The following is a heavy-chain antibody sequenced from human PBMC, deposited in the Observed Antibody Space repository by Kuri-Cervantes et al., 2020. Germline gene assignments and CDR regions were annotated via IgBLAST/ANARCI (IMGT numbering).Heavy chain of an antibody. CDR2: IYYSGST. D-gene: IGHD3-16*02. J-gene: IGHJ5*02. CDR3: AREVPVLYDYVWGSYRYGNWFDP. V-gene: IGHV4-61*01. Sequence: GSLRLSCTVSGGSISSGSYYWSWIRQPPGKGLEWIGYIYYSGSTNYNPSLKSRVTISVDTSKNQFSLKLSPVTAADTAVYYCAREVPVLYDYVWGSYRYGNWFDPWGQGTLVTVSS. CDR1: GGSISSGSYY.